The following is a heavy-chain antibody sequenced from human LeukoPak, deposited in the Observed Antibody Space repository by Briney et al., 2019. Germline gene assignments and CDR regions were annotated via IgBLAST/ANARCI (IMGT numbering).Heavy chain of an antibody. D-gene: IGHD3-9*01. CDR3: AKGNILTGPPDS. V-gene: IGHV3-43*01. Sequence: GGSLRLSCAASGLTFDDYTMHWVRQPPGKGLEWVSLINWDGDITEYADSVKGRFTISRDNSKNSLFLQMNSLRTEDTALYYCAKGNILTGPPDSWGQGTLVTVSS. CDR1: GLTFDDYT. CDR2: INWDGDIT. J-gene: IGHJ4*02.